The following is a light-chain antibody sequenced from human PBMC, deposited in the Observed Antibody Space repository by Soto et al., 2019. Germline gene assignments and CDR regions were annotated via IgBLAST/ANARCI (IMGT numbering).Light chain of an antibody. CDR3: SSYTDGYKI. V-gene: IGLV2-8*01. CDR2: EVT. J-gene: IGLJ2*01. Sequence: QSALTQPPSASGSPGQSVTISCTGTSSDVGGYNYVSWYQQHPGKAPKLIIYEVTKRPSGVPDRFSGSKFGNTASLAISGLQAEDDADYYCSSYTDGYKIFGGGTKLTVL. CDR1: SSDVGGYNY.